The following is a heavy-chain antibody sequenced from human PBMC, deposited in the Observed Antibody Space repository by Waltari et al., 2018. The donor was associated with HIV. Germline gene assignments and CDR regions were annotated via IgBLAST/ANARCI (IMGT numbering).Heavy chain of an antibody. CDR1: GCTFSSYA. CDR2: ISYHGDDK. Sequence: VQLVGSVVGLVHPVRYLRLDCAASGCTFSSYAMHWVSQAPGKGLEWVEVISYHGDDKYYADSVKGRFTISRDNSKNTLYLQMNSLRAEDTAVYYCAKGASGWSPGYWGQGTLVTVSS. V-gene: IGHV3-30*18. J-gene: IGHJ4*02. CDR3: AKGASGWSPGY. D-gene: IGHD6-19*01.